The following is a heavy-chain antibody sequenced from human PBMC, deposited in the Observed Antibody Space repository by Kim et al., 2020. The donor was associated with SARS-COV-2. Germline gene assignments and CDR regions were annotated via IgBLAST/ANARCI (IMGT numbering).Heavy chain of an antibody. V-gene: IGHV4-59*01. J-gene: IGHJ5*02. CDR1: GGSISSYY. CDR3: ARARQWELLTGGFDP. Sequence: SETLSLTCTVSGGSISSYYWSWIRQPPGKGLEWIGYIYYSGSTNYNPSLKSRVTISVDTSKNQFSLKLSSVTAADTAVYYCARARQWELLTGGFDPWGQGTLVTVSS. D-gene: IGHD1-26*01. CDR2: IYYSGST.